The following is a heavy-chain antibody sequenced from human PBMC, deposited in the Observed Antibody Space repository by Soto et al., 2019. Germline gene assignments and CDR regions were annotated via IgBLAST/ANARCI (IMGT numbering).Heavy chain of an antibody. D-gene: IGHD6-13*01. V-gene: IGHV3-30*18. Sequence: QVQLVESGGGVVQPGRSLRLSCAASGFTFSSYGMHWVRQAPGKGLEWVAVISYDGSNKYYADSVKGRFTISRDNSKNTLYLQMNSLRAEDTAVYYCAKDPMAAGTLGDYWGQGTLVTVSS. CDR2: ISYDGSNK. CDR3: AKDPMAAGTLGDY. J-gene: IGHJ4*02. CDR1: GFTFSSYG.